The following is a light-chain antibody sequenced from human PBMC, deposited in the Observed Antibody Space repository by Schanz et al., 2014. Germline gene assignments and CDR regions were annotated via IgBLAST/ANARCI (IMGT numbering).Light chain of an antibody. Sequence: QSALTQPASVSGSPGQSITISCTGTSSDISYYNYVSWYQQHPGKAPKLMIYDVSNRPSGVSNRFSGSKSGNTASLTISGLQAEDEADYYCSSYAGSNTWVFGGGTKLTVL. CDR1: SSDISYYNY. J-gene: IGLJ3*02. CDR3: SSYAGSNTWV. V-gene: IGLV2-14*03. CDR2: DVS.